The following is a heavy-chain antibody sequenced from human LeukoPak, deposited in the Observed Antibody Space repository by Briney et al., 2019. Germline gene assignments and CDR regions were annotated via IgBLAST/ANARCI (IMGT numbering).Heavy chain of an antibody. CDR2: IYYSGST. D-gene: IGHD6-13*01. CDR1: GGSISSSSYY. J-gene: IGHJ4*02. V-gene: IGHV4-39*07. Sequence: PSETLSLTCTVSGGSISSSSYYWGWIRQPPGKGMEWIGSIYYSGSTYYNPSLKSRVTISVDTSKNQFSLKLSSVTAADTAVYYCASGLGIAAAGNFGYWGQGTLVTVSS. CDR3: ASGLGIAAAGNFGY.